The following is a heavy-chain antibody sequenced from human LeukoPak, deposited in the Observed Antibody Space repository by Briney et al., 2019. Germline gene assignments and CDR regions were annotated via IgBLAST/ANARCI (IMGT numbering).Heavy chain of an antibody. Sequence: GGSLRLSCAASGFTFSRSAMHWVRQGPGKGLEWVAYIAHHGNDKYYADSVKGRFTISRDNFKRTLYLQMNSLKPDTAVYYCAKDGFWSCTDWGQGTLVTVSS. J-gene: IGHJ4*02. CDR3: AKDGFWSCTD. D-gene: IGHD2-8*02. V-gene: IGHV3-30*02. CDR2: IAHHGNDK. CDR1: GFTFSRSA.